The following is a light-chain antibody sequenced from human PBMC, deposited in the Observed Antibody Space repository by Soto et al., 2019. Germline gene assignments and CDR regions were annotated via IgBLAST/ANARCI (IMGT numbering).Light chain of an antibody. CDR1: RSDIGDYNY. CDR2: GVS. CDR3: QSYDDSLSCSV. V-gene: IGLV2-14*01. Sequence: QSVLTQPASVSGSPGQSITISCTGARSDIGDYNYVSWYQQHPGKAPKLMIYGVSNRPSGVSNRFSGSKSGNTASLTISGLQAEDEADYYCQSYDDSLSCSVFGGGTKLTVL. J-gene: IGLJ3*02.